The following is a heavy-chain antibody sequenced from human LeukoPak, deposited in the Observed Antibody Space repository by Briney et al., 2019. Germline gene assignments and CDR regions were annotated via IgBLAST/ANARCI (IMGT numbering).Heavy chain of an antibody. CDR2: IYSGGST. CDR3: AKAPDYGDYFWFDP. CDR1: GFTVSSNY. D-gene: IGHD4-17*01. V-gene: IGHV3-53*01. Sequence: GGSLRLSCAASGFTVSSNYMSWVRQAPGKGLEWVSVIYSGGSTYYADSVKGRFTISRDNSKNTLYLQMNSLRAEDTAVYYCAKAPDYGDYFWFDPWGQGTLVTVSS. J-gene: IGHJ5*02.